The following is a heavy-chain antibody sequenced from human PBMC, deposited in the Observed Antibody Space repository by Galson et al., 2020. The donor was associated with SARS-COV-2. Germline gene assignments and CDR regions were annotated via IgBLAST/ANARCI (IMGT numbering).Heavy chain of an antibody. CDR3: ARAVLKVRGVISPDFDY. Sequence: ASVKVSCKASGYTFTSYGISWVRQAPGQGLEWMGWISAYNGNTNYAQKLQGRVTMTSDTSTSTAYMELRSLRSDDTAVYYCARAVLKVRGVISPDFDYWGQGTLVTVSS. V-gene: IGHV1-18*01. D-gene: IGHD3-10*01. J-gene: IGHJ4*02. CDR1: GYTFTSYG. CDR2: ISAYNGNT.